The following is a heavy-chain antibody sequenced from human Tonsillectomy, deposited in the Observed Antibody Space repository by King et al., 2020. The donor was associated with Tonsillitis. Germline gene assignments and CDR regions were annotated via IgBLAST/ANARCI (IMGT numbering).Heavy chain of an antibody. J-gene: IGHJ4*02. Sequence: VQLVESGGGVVQPGRSLRLSCAAPGFTFSSYAMHWVRQAPGKGLEWVAVISYDGSNKYYADSVKGRFTISRDNSKDKLYLQMNSLRAEDTAVYYCARDGRELTGDYYFDYWGQGTLVTVSS. D-gene: IGHD7-27*01. CDR3: ARDGRELTGDYYFDY. V-gene: IGHV3-30-3*01. CDR1: GFTFSSYA. CDR2: ISYDGSNK.